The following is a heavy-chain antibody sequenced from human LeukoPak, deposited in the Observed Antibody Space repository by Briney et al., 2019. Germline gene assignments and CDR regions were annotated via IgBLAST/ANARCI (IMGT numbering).Heavy chain of an antibody. J-gene: IGHJ6*02. Sequence: GGSLRLSCAASGFTFSSYAMHWVRQAPGKGLEWVAVISYDGSNKYYADSVKGRFTISRDNSKNTLYLQMNSLRAEDTAVYCCARDGPPPLYTVRYYYYYGMDVWGQGTTVTVSS. CDR3: ARDGPPPLYTVRYYYYYGMDV. V-gene: IGHV3-30-3*01. CDR1: GFTFSSYA. D-gene: IGHD4-17*01. CDR2: ISYDGSNK.